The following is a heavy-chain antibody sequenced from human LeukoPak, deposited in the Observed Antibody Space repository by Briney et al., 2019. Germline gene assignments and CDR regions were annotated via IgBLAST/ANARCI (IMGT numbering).Heavy chain of an antibody. J-gene: IGHJ4*02. V-gene: IGHV3-30*03. Sequence: GSLRLSCAASGVTFRSYGMHWVRQAPGKGLEWVALISSDGNDKLYGDYVRGRFTISRDDSKSTLYLQMNSLRAEDTAVYYCTTKVIRGNSGDDYDDWGQGTLVTVSS. CDR3: TTKVIRGNSGDDYDD. D-gene: IGHD5-12*01. CDR2: ISSDGNDK. CDR1: GVTFRSYG.